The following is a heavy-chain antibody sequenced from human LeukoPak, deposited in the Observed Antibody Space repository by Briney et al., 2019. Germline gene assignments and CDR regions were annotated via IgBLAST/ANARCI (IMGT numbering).Heavy chain of an antibody. D-gene: IGHD2-2*01. J-gene: IGHJ5*02. V-gene: IGHV3-23*01. Sequence: GGSLRLSCAASGFTFSSYGMSWVRQAPGKGLEWVSSISGSVGTIYYADSVKGRFTISRDNSKNTLYLQMNNLRAEDSAVYYCAGYCSTTTCYSSPNWFDPWGQGTLVTVSS. CDR2: ISGSVGTI. CDR3: AGYCSTTTCYSSPNWFDP. CDR1: GFTFSSYG.